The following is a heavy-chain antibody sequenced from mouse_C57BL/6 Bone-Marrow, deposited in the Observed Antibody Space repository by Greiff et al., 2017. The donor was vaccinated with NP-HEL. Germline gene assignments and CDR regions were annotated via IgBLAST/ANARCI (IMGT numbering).Heavy chain of an antibody. Sequence: QVQLQQSGPGLVKPSQSLFLTCSITGFPITSGYYWIWIRQSPGKPLEWMGYITHSGETFYNPSLQSPISITRETSKNQFFLQLNSVTTEDTAMYYCAGALRVYFDYWGQGTTLTVSS. CDR2: ITHSGET. CDR1: GFPITSGYY. V-gene: IGHV12-3*01. CDR3: AGALRVYFDY. J-gene: IGHJ2*01.